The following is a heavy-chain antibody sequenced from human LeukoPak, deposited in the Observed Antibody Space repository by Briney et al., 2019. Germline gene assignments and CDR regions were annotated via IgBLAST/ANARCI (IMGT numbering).Heavy chain of an antibody. V-gene: IGHV1-46*01. CDR3: ARVSPYYDDFDY. Sequence: GASVKVSCKASGYTFTSYYMHRVRQAPGQGLEWMGIINPSGGSTSYAQKFQGRVTMTRDTSTSTVYMELSSLRSEATAVYYCARVSPYYDDFDYWGQGTLVTVSS. D-gene: IGHD3-22*01. CDR2: INPSGGST. CDR1: GYTFTSYY. J-gene: IGHJ4*02.